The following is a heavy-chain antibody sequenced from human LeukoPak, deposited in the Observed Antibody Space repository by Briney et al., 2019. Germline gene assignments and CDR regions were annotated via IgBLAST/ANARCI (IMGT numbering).Heavy chain of an antibody. CDR3: ARGGVDSQVGDDY. J-gene: IGHJ4*02. D-gene: IGHD2-15*01. V-gene: IGHV4-34*01. CDR2: INHSGST. CDR1: GGSFSGYY. Sequence: SETLSLTCAVYGGSFSGYYWSWIRQPPGKGLEWIGEINHSGSTNYNPSLKSRVTISVDTSKNQFSLKLSSVTAADTAVYYCARGGVDSQVGDDYWGQGTLVTVSS.